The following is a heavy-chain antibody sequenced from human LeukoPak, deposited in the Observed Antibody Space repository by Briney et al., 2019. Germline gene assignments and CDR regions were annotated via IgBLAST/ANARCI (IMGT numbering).Heavy chain of an antibody. CDR3: ARSSVGVPGGYGDYGTIDY. CDR2: IIPIFGTA. V-gene: IGHV1-69*05. CDR1: GGTFSSYA. D-gene: IGHD4-17*01. J-gene: IGHJ4*02. Sequence: ASVKVSCKASGGTFSSYAISWVRQAPGQGLEWMGGIIPIFGTANYAQKFQGRVTITTDESTSTAYMELSSLRSEDTAVYYCARSSVGVPGGYGDYGTIDYWGQGTLVTVSS.